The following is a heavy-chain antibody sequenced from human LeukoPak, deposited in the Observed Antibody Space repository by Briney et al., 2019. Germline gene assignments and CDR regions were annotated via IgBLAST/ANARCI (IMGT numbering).Heavy chain of an antibody. Sequence: GGSLRLSCAASGFRFTDYYTSWIRQAPGKGLGWGSYISSSSRDTNYADSMKGRFTISRDNAKNSLYLQMNSLRVEDTAVYYCASRPGNQYFDPWGQGTLVTVSS. J-gene: IGHJ4*02. CDR2: ISSSSRDT. CDR1: GFRFTDYY. V-gene: IGHV3-11*03. CDR3: ASRPGNQYFDP.